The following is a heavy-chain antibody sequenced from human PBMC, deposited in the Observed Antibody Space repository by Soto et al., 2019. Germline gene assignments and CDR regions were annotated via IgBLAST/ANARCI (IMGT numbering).Heavy chain of an antibody. J-gene: IGHJ3*02. Sequence: PSETLYLTCTVSCGSISSYYWSWIRQPPGKGLEWIGYIYYSGSTNYNPSLKSRVTISVDTSKNQFSLKLSSVTAADTAVYYCARVWGGAFDIWGQGTMVTVSS. CDR2: IYYSGST. V-gene: IGHV4-59*01. CDR1: CGSISSYY. CDR3: ARVWGGAFDI. D-gene: IGHD3-10*01.